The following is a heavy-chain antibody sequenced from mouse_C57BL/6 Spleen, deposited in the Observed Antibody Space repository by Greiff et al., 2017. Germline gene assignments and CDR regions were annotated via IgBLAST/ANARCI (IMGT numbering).Heavy chain of an antibody. CDR1: GYTFTDYE. V-gene: IGHV1-15*01. Sequence: QVQLQQSGAELVRPGASVTLSCKASGYTFTDYEMHWVKQTPVHGLEWIGAIDPETGGTAYNQKFKGKAILTADKSSSTAYMELRSLTSEDSAVYYCTGSPPYYYGSSLVDYWGQGTTLTVSS. J-gene: IGHJ2*01. CDR2: IDPETGGT. D-gene: IGHD1-1*01. CDR3: TGSPPYYYGSSLVDY.